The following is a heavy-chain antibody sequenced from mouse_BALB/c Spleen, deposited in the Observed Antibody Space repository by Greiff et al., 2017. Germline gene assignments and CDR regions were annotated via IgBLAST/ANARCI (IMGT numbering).Heavy chain of an antibody. CDR3: AREGGTTATAMDY. Sequence: QVQLQQPGAELVKPGASVKLSCKASGYTFTSYWMHWVKQRPGQGLEWIGYINPSTGYTEYNQKFKDKATLTADKSSSTAYMQLSSLTSEDSAVYYCAREGGTTATAMDYWGQGTSVTVSS. CDR2: INPSTGYT. J-gene: IGHJ4*01. D-gene: IGHD1-2*01. CDR1: GYTFTSYW. V-gene: IGHV1-7*01.